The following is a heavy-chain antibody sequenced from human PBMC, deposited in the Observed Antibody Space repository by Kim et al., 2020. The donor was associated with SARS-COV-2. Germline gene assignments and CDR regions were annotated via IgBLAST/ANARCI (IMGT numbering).Heavy chain of an antibody. CDR2: MYSSGNT. CDR3: ASPLVYYYDSAGYRL. V-gene: IGHV4-39*01. Sequence: SETLSLTCTVSGGSISSSSYYWGWIRQPPGKGLEWIGSMYSSGNTYYNPSLKSRVTMSVDTSKNQFSLKLNSVTAADTAVYYCASPLVYYYDSAGYRLWGRGTLVTVSS. J-gene: IGHJ1*01. CDR1: GGSISSSSYY. D-gene: IGHD3-22*01.